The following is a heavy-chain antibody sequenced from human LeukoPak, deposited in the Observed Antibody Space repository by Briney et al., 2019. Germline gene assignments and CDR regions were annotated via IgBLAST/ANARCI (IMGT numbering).Heavy chain of an antibody. D-gene: IGHD5-24*01. CDR1: GGSFTVYY. Sequence: PSETLSLTCAVYGGSFTVYYWSWIRHLPGEGLEWIGEIHHRAGANYNPSLWGRVTISADTSKNQFSLHLTSVTAADTATFYCARGPVRDDGLTGISYYFGLDVWGHGTTVTVFS. CDR2: IHHRAGA. CDR3: ARGPVRDDGLTGISYYFGLDV. V-gene: IGHV4-34*01. J-gene: IGHJ6*02.